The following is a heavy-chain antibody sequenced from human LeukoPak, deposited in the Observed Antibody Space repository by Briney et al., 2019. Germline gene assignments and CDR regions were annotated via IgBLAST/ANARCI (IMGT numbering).Heavy chain of an antibody. V-gene: IGHV1-8*01. D-gene: IGHD2-15*01. J-gene: IGHJ4*02. CDR1: GYTFTNYD. CDR3: ARVPPGRANY. Sequence: ASVKVSCMASGYTFTNYDINWVRQATGQGLEWMGWMNPNNGNTGSAQNFQGRLTMTRNTSISTAYMELSSLRSDDTAVYYCARVPPGRANYWGQGTLVTVSS. CDR2: MNPNNGNT.